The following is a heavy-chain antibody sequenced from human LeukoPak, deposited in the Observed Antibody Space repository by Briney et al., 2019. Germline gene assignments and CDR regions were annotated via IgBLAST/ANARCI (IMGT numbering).Heavy chain of an antibody. V-gene: IGHV4-30-2*01. J-gene: IGHJ6*02. CDR2: IYHSGST. D-gene: IGHD6-6*01. CDR3: ARGSIAAHYGMDV. Sequence: SETLSLTCAVSGGSISSGGYSWSWIRQPPGKGLGWIGYIYHSGSTYYNPSLKSRVTISVDRSKNQFSLKLSSVTAADTAVYYCARGSIAAHYGMDVWGQGTTVTVSS. CDR1: GGSISSGGYS.